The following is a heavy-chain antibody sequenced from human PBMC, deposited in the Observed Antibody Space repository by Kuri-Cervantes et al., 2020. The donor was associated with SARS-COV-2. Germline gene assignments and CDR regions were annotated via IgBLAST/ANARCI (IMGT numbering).Heavy chain of an antibody. D-gene: IGHD3-22*01. V-gene: IGHV3-73*01. Sequence: GGSLRLSCAASGFTFSSYSMNWVRQASGKGLEWVGRIRSKANSYATAYAASVKGRFTISRDDSKNTAYLQMNSLKTEDTAAYYCSSTGYDSSGYYPDYWGQGTLVTVSS. CDR3: SSTGYDSSGYYPDY. J-gene: IGHJ4*02. CDR1: GFTFSSYS. CDR2: IRSKANSYAT.